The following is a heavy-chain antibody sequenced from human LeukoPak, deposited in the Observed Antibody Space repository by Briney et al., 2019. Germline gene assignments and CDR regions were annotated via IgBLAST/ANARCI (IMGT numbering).Heavy chain of an antibody. D-gene: IGHD1-26*01. CDR1: GASISSSSYY. CDR2: IYYSGST. V-gene: IGHV4-39*07. CDR3: ARVSLFMGVGNWFDP. Sequence: SETLSLTCTVSGASISSSSYYWGWIRQPPGKGLEWIGSIYYSGSTYYNPSLKSRVTIPEDTPKNQFSLKLSSVTAADTAVYYCARVSLFMGVGNWFDPWGQGTLVTVSS. J-gene: IGHJ5*02.